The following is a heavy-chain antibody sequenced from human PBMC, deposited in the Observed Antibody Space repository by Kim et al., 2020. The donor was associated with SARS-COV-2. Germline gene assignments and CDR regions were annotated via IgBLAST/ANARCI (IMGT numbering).Heavy chain of an antibody. V-gene: IGHV3-53*01. CDR3: ARRKPYGYNYGMDV. D-gene: IGHD3-10*01. J-gene: IGHJ6*02. CDR2: IYSGGST. CDR1: GFTVSSNY. Sequence: GGSLRLSCAASGFTVSSNYMSWVRQAPGKGLEWVSVIYSGGSTYYADSVKGRFTISRDNSKNTLYLQMNSLRAEDTAVYYCARRKPYGYNYGMDVWGQGTTVTVSS.